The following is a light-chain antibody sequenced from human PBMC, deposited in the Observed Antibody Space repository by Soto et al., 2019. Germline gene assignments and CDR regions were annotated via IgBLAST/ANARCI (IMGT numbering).Light chain of an antibody. V-gene: IGLV1-47*02. CDR3: AAWDDSLRGVV. CDR1: TSNIGSHS. J-gene: IGLJ2*01. CDR2: AND. Sequence: QSVLTQPPSASGAPGQRVTISCSGSTSNIGSHSVNWYRQLPGTAPKVVMFANDERPSGVPDRISGSKSGTSASLVISGLRSDDEADYYCAAWDDSLRGVVFGGGTQLTVL.